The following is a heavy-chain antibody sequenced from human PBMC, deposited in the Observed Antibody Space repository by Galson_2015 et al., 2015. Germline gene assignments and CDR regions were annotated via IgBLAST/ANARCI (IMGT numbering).Heavy chain of an antibody. CDR2: ISSSGSTI. V-gene: IGHV3-48*03. D-gene: IGHD6-6*01. CDR3: ARDSNGSSGWVPFDY. J-gene: IGHJ4*02. CDR1: GFTFSSYE. Sequence: SLRLSCAASGFTFSSYEMNWVRQAPGKGLEWVSYISSSGSTIYYADSVKGRFTISRDNAKNSLYLQMNSLRAEDTAVYYCARDSNGSSGWVPFDYWGQGTLVTVSS.